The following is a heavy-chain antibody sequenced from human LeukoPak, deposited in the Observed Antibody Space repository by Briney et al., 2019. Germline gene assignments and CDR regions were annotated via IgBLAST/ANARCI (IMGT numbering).Heavy chain of an antibody. V-gene: IGHV3-23*01. CDR2: ISGSGGST. Sequence: GGSLRLSCAASGFTFSSYAMSWVRQAPGKGLEWVSVISGSGGSTYYADSVKGRFTISRDNAKNTLYLQMNSLRAEDTAVYYCAKDGRGYCSSTSCCGMDPWGQGTLVTVSS. CDR3: AKDGRGYCSSTSCCGMDP. CDR1: GFTFSSYA. D-gene: IGHD2-2*03. J-gene: IGHJ5*02.